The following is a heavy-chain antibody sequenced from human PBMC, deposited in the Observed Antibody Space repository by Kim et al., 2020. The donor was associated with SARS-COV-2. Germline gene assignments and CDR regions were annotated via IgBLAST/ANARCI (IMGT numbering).Heavy chain of an antibody. CDR2: ISSNGGST. J-gene: IGHJ6*02. Sequence: GGSLRLSCSASGFTFSSYAMHWVRQAPGKGLEYVSAISSNGGSTYYADSVKGRFTISRDNSKNTLYLQMSSLRAEDSAVYYCVKGGIVVVVYGMDVWGQGTTVTVSS. CDR3: VKGGIVVVVYGMDV. D-gene: IGHD2-15*01. V-gene: IGHV3-64D*09. CDR1: GFTFSSYA.